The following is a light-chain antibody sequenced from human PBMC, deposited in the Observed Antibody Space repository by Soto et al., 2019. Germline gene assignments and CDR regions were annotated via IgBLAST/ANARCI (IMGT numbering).Light chain of an antibody. CDR1: QNVSNNY. CDR3: QQYGSSPWT. CDR2: VAS. V-gene: IGKV3-20*01. J-gene: IGKJ1*01. Sequence: EIVLTQSPGTLSLSPGERATLSCRASQNVSNNYLAWYQQKPGQAPRLLIYVASSRATGIPDSFSGSGSGTDFTLTISRLEPEDFAVYYCQQYGSSPWTFGQGTKVEIK.